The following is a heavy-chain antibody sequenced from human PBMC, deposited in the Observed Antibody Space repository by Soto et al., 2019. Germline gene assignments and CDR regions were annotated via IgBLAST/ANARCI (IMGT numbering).Heavy chain of an antibody. CDR3: ARVGPYCGGDCYSPPP. CDR1: CYSIRNGYY. V-gene: IGHV4-38-2*01. Sequence: NPSETLSLTCAVSCYSIRNGYYWGWIRQPPGKGLEWIGTIYHSGSTYYNPSLKSRVTISVDASENHFSLKLSSVTAADTAVYYCARVGPYCGGDCYSPPPWGQGTLVTVSS. D-gene: IGHD2-21*02. CDR2: IYHSGST. J-gene: IGHJ5*02.